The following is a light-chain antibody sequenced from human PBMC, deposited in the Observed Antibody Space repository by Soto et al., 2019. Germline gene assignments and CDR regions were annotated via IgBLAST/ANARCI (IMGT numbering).Light chain of an antibody. V-gene: IGKV1-5*03. CDR3: QQSYSTSWT. J-gene: IGKJ1*01. Sequence: DIQMTQSPSTLSGSVGDRVTITCRASQTISSWLAWYQQKPGKAPKLLIYKASTLKSGVPSRFSGSGSGTEFTLTISSLQPDDFATYYCQQSYSTSWTFGQGTKV. CDR1: QTISSW. CDR2: KAS.